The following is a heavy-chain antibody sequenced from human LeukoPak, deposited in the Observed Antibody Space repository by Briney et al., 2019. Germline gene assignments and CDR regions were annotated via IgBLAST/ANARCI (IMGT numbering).Heavy chain of an antibody. CDR2: IIPILGIA. CDR3: AREGPSSTSCCAFDI. J-gene: IGHJ3*02. Sequence: SVRVSCKASGGTFSSYAISWVRQAPGQGLEWMGRIIPILGIANYAQKFQGRVTITADESTSTAYMELSSVRSEDTAVYYCAREGPSSTSCCAFDIWGQGTMVTVSS. CDR1: GGTFSSYA. D-gene: IGHD2-2*01. V-gene: IGHV1-69*04.